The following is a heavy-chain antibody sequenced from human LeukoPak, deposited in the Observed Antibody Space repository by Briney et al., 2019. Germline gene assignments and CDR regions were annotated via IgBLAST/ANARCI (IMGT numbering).Heavy chain of an antibody. CDR2: INQAGSEK. Sequence: PGGSLRLSCAASGFTFSSHWMSWVRQVPGKGLEWVANINQAGSEKHYVDSVKGRFTISRDTAKSSLYLQMNSLRAEDTAVYYCARDGTAAGLYFDYWGQGTLVTVSS. V-gene: IGHV3-7*01. CDR1: GFTFSSHW. CDR3: ARDGTAAGLYFDY. J-gene: IGHJ4*02. D-gene: IGHD6-13*01.